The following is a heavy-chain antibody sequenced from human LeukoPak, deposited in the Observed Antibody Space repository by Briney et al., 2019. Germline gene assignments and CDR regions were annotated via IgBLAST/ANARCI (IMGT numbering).Heavy chain of an antibody. CDR1: GIAFSSYW. Sequence: PGGSLRVSCADTGIAFSSYWMSWVRQAPGKGLEWVANMKYDGSEKYYVDSVKGRFTISRDNAKNSLYLQMNSLRAEDTAVYYCARDIEAAGLFLDYWGQGTLVTVSS. J-gene: IGHJ4*02. D-gene: IGHD6-13*01. CDR2: MKYDGSEK. V-gene: IGHV3-7*01. CDR3: ARDIEAAGLFLDY.